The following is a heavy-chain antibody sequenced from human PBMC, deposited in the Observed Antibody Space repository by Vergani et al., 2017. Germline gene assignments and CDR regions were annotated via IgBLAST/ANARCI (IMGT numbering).Heavy chain of an antibody. CDR2: INPSGGST. CDR1: GYTFTSYY. Sequence: QVQLVQSGAEVKKPGASVKVSCKASGYTFTSYYMHWVRQAPGQGLEWMGIINPSGGSTSYAQKFQGRVTMTRDTSTSTVYMELSSLRSEDTAVYYCARDATYYYDSSGYYLSGDFDYWGQGTLVTVSS. J-gene: IGHJ4*02. CDR3: ARDATYYYDSSGYYLSGDFDY. V-gene: IGHV1-46*01. D-gene: IGHD3-22*01.